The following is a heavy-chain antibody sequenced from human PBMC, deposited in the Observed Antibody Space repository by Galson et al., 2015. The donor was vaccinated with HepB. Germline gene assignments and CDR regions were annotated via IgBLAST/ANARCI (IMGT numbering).Heavy chain of an antibody. V-gene: IGHV1-69*01. D-gene: IGHD3-22*01. Sequence: SCKASGGTFSSYAISWVRQAPGQGLEWMGGIIPIFGTANYAQKFQGRVTITADESTSTAYMELSSLRSEDTAVYYCARDSYDSSGYYVRSDYWGQGTLVTVSS. CDR1: GGTFSSYA. J-gene: IGHJ4*02. CDR3: ARDSYDSSGYYVRSDY. CDR2: IIPIFGTA.